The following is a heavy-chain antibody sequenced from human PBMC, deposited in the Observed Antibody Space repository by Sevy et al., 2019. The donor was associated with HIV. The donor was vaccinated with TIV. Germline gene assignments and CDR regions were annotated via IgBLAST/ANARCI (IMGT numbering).Heavy chain of an antibody. J-gene: IGHJ4*02. CDR3: AREGCTRPHDY. CDR2: LSFGCGKI. D-gene: IGHD2-8*01. CDR1: GFAFYDYS. Sequence: GGSLRLSCAASGFAFYDYSMSWIRQAPGKGLEWLATLSFGCGKINYADSVKGRFTSSRDNSKNSFYLQMDNLRVEDTALYYCAREGCTRPHDYWGQGTRVTVSS. V-gene: IGHV3-23*01.